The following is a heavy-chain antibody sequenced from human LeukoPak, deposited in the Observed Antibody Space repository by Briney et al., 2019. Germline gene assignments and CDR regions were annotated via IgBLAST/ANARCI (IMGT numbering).Heavy chain of an antibody. Sequence: GGSLRLSCAVSGLTFSSSWMDWVRQAPGKGLEWVASINPDRNKKYSADSVKGRFTISRDNAENSLYLQMNSLRVEDTAFYYCARDLAYSRLDYWGQGMLVTVSS. V-gene: IGHV3-7*01. J-gene: IGHJ4*02. D-gene: IGHD5-18*01. CDR3: ARDLAYSRLDY. CDR1: GLTFSSSW. CDR2: INPDRNKK.